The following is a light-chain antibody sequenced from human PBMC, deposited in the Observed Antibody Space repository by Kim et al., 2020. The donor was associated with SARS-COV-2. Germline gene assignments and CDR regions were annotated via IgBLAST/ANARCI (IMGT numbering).Light chain of an antibody. V-gene: IGKV1-5*01. CDR3: QQYKSDSPSVT. J-gene: IGKJ4*01. CDR1: QSISRW. CDR2: DAS. Sequence: DIQMTQSPSTLSASIGDRITISCRASQSISRWLAWYQQKPGKAPKLLIYDASSLESGVPSRFSGSGTGTEFTLTISSLQPDDFATYYCQQYKSDSPSVTFGGGTKVDIK.